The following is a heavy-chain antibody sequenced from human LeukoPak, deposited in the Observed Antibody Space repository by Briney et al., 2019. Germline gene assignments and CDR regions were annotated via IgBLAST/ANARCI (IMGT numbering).Heavy chain of an antibody. CDR1: GYSISSGYY. V-gene: IGHV4-38-2*02. Sequence: SETLSLTCTVSGYSISSGYYWGWIRQPPGKGLEWIGSIYHSGSTYYNPSLKSRVTISVDTSKNQFSLKLSSVTAADTAVYYCARRPPSGSSSWYIGAFDIWGQGTMVTVSS. D-gene: IGHD6-13*01. CDR3: ARRPPSGSSSWYIGAFDI. J-gene: IGHJ3*02. CDR2: IYHSGST.